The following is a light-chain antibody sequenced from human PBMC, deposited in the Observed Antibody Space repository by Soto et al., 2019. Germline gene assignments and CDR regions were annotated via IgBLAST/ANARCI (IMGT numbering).Light chain of an antibody. CDR1: QSISSW. CDR3: QQLRMYPST. J-gene: IGKJ4*01. Sequence: DIQMTQSPSTLCASVGDRVTITSRASQSISSWLAWYQEKPGKAPKVLIYDASSLESGVPSRFSGSGSGTEFTLTITSLQAEDFATYYCQQLRMYPSTFGGGTKVDIK. CDR2: DAS. V-gene: IGKV1-5*01.